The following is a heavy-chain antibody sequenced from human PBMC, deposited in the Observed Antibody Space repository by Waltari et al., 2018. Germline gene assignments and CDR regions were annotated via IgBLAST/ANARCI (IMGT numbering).Heavy chain of an antibody. CDR1: GGSISSHY. V-gene: IGHV4-59*11. D-gene: IGHD3-3*01. J-gene: IGHJ6*02. CDR3: ARGGIFGVSYYGMDV. Sequence: QVQLQESGPGLVKPSETLSLTCTVSGGSISSHYWSWIRQPPGKGLEWIGYIYYSWSTNYNPSLKSRVTISVDTSKNQFSLKLSSVTAADTAVYYCARGGIFGVSYYGMDVWGQGTTVTVSS. CDR2: IYYSWST.